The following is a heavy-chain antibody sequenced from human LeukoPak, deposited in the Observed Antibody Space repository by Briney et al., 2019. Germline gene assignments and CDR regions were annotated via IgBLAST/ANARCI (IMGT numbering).Heavy chain of an antibody. Sequence: SETLSLTCTVSGGSISSYYWSWIRQPAGKGLEWIGRIYSTGSTNYNPSLKSRVTMSVDTPKNQFSLRLRSVTAADTAVYYCARQIASSGTAVFDFWGQGALVTVSS. V-gene: IGHV4-4*07. D-gene: IGHD6-13*01. J-gene: IGHJ4*02. CDR2: IYSTGST. CDR1: GGSISSYY. CDR3: ARQIASSGTAVFDF.